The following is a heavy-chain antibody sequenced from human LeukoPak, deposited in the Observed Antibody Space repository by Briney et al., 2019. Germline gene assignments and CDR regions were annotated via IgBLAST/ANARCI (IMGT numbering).Heavy chain of an antibody. CDR1: GGSISSSSYY. CDR3: ARAAAGIQRDFDY. V-gene: IGHV4-39*07. Sequence: PSETLSLTCTVSGGSISSSSYYWGWIRQPPGKGLEWIGEINHSGSTNYNPSLKSRVTISVDTSKNQFSLKLSSVTAADTAVYYCARAAAGIQRDFDYWGQGTLVTVSS. D-gene: IGHD6-13*01. J-gene: IGHJ4*02. CDR2: INHSGST.